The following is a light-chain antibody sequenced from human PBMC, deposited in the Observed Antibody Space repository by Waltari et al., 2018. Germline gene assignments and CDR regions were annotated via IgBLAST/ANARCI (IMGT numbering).Light chain of an antibody. CDR3: QQSYNTPQT. CDR1: QRMSRY. V-gene: IGKV1-39*01. CDR2: AAS. Sequence: DIQMTQSPSSLSASVGDRVTITCRARQRMSRYLNWYQQEPGKAPKLPIYAASSLRCGVPSRCSGSGSGTDFTLTISSLQTEDFATYYCQQSYNTPQTFGQGTKVEIK. J-gene: IGKJ2*01.